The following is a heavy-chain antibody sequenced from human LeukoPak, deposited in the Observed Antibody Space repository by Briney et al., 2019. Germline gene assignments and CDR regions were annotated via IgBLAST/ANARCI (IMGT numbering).Heavy chain of an antibody. CDR1: GGSISSSSYY. D-gene: IGHD5-24*01. V-gene: IGHV4-39*07. Sequence: PSETLSLTCTVSGGSISSSSYYWGWIRQPPGKGLEWIGSIYYSGSTYYNPSLKSRVTISVDTSKNQFSLKLSSVTAADTAVYYCAREDGGDWGQGTLVTVSS. J-gene: IGHJ4*02. CDR3: AREDGGD. CDR2: IYYSGST.